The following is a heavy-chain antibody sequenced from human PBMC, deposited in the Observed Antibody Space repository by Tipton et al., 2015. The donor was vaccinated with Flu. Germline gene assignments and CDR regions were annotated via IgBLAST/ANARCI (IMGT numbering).Heavy chain of an antibody. CDR2: ISGDGGYR. Sequence: QSGPEVKEPGSSVKVSCKASGYTFTNYAITWVRQARGQGLEWMAWISGDGGYRNYTQKFRGRLTMTTDTSTGTVNMELRSLKSDDTAVYFCARVVDPLLHTTGYYYFDYWGQGSLVTVPS. CDR3: ARVVDPLLHTTGYYYFDY. D-gene: IGHD5-12*01. CDR1: GYTFTNYA. J-gene: IGHJ4*02. V-gene: IGHV1-18*01.